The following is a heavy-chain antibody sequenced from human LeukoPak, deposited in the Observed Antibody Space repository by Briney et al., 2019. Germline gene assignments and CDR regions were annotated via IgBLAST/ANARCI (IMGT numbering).Heavy chain of an antibody. J-gene: IGHJ4*02. CDR1: GYTFTGFY. CDR3: ARLLEHYYFDASGYYDDDY. Sequence: ASVKVSCKASGYTFTGFYMHWVRQAPGQGLEWMGGIDPTIGTTKYSQKFQGRVTMTRDTSISEVYMELSRLRSDDTAVYYCARLLEHYYFDASGYYDDDYWGQGTPIIVSS. CDR2: IDPTIGTT. V-gene: IGHV1-2*02. D-gene: IGHD3-22*01.